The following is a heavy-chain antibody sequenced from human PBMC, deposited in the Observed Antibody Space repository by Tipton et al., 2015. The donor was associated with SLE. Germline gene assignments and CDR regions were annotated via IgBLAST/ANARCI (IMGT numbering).Heavy chain of an antibody. CDR2: IYYSGST. D-gene: IGHD3-3*01. Sequence: LRLSCTVSGGSTSSYYWSWIRQPPGKGLEWIGYIYYSGSTYYNPSLKSRVTISVDTSKNQFSLKLSSVTAADTAVYYCARLTIFGVVIIGNYYYYMDVWGKGTTVTVSS. CDR3: ARLTIFGVVIIGNYYYYMDV. J-gene: IGHJ6*03. CDR1: GGSTSSYY. V-gene: IGHV4-59*12.